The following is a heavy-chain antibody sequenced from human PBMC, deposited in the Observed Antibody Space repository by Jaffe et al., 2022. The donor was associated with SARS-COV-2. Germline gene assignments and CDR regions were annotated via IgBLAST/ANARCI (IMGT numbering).Heavy chain of an antibody. J-gene: IGHJ3*02. D-gene: IGHD3-10*01. Sequence: EVQMVQSGAEVKKPGDSLKISCKGFGYTFTSHWIAWVRQMPGKGLEWMGIVYPGDSDTKYDTRYSPSFQGQVIVSADRSTSTAYLQWRSLRASDTAMYYCARSGLRNTGGIFDIWGQGTMVTVSS. CDR1: GYTFTSHW. V-gene: IGHV5-51*01. CDR2: VYPGDSDTKYDT. CDR3: ARSGLRNTGGIFDI.